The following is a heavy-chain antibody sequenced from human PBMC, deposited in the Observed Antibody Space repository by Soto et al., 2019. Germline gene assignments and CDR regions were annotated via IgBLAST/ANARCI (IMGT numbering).Heavy chain of an antibody. CDR3: ARAQSDGYSLDAFDI. D-gene: IGHD5-18*01. CDR1: GFTFSSYG. CDR2: IWYDGSNK. V-gene: IGHV3-33*01. Sequence: PGGSLRLSCAASGFTFSSYGMHWVRQAPGKGLEWVAVIWYDGSNKYYADSVKGRFTISRDNSKNTLYLQMNSLRAEDTAVYYCARAQSDGYSLDAFDIWGQGTMVTVSS. J-gene: IGHJ3*02.